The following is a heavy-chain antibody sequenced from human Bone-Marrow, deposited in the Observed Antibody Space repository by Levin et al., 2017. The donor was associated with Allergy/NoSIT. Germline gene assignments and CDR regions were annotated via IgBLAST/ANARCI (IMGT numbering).Heavy chain of an antibody. CDR1: GFTFSSYG. CDR2: IWYDGSNK. V-gene: IGHV3-33*01. Sequence: LSLTCAASGFTFSSYGMHWVRQAPGKGLEWVAVIWYDGSNKYYADSVKGRFTISRDNSKNTLYLQMNSLRAEDTAVYYCARFPGGYGMDVWGQGTTVTVSS. CDR3: ARFPGGYGMDV. D-gene: IGHD3-16*01. J-gene: IGHJ6*02.